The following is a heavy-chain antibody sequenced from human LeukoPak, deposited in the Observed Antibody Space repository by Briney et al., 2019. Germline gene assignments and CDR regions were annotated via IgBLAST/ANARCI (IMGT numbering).Heavy chain of an antibody. V-gene: IGHV5-51*01. Sequence: GESLKISCKSSGYSFNTYWIAWVRQMPGKGPEWMGIIYPGDSDTRYSSSFQGQVTISADKSLSTAYLQWSSLKTSDTAMYYCARRAATSIDYWGQGTLVTVSS. CDR2: IYPGDSDT. CDR3: ARRAATSIDY. J-gene: IGHJ4*02. CDR1: GYSFNTYW. D-gene: IGHD5-12*01.